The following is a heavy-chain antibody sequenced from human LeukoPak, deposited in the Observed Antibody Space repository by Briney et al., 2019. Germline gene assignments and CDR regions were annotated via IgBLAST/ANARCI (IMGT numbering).Heavy chain of an antibody. CDR3: ARVATVLAGYYYYYMDV. V-gene: IGHV4-4*02. J-gene: IGHJ6*03. CDR1: GGSISSSNW. CDR2: IYYSGST. D-gene: IGHD4-11*01. Sequence: SETLSLTCAVSGGSISSSNWWSWVRLPPGKGLEWIGEIYYSGSTNYNPSLKSRVTISVDTSKNQFSLRLSSVTAADTAVYYCARVATVLAGYYYYYMDVWGKGTTVTVSS.